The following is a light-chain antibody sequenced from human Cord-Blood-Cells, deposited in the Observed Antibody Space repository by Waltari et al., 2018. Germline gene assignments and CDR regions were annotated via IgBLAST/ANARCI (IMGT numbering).Light chain of an antibody. Sequence: DIQMTQSPSTLSASVGDRATITCRASQSISSWLAWYQQKPGKAPKLLIYKASSLESGVPSRFSGSGSGTEFTLTISSLQPDDFATYYCQQYNSYSLTFGGGTKVEIK. CDR1: QSISSW. CDR2: KAS. J-gene: IGKJ4*01. CDR3: QQYNSYSLT. V-gene: IGKV1-5*03.